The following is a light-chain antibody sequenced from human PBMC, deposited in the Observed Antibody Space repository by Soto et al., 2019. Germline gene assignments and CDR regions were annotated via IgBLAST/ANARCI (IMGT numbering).Light chain of an antibody. J-gene: IGLJ1*01. CDR2: DVT. Sequence: QSVLTQPASVSGSPGQSITISCTGTSGDIGGYKYVSWYQQRPGKAPKLLIYDVTNRPSGVSDRFSASKSGNTASLTISGLQAEDEADYYCSSYTMYTTPYVCGTGTKVTV. V-gene: IGLV2-14*03. CDR1: SGDIGGYKY. CDR3: SSYTMYTTPYV.